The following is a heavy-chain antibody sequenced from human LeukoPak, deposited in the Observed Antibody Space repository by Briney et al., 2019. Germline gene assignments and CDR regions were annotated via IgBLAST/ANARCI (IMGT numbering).Heavy chain of an antibody. CDR2: INHSGST. V-gene: IGHV4-34*01. Sequence: PSETLSLTCAVYGGSFSGHYWSWIRQPPGKGLEWIGEINHSGSTNYNPSLKSRVTISLDTSKNQFSLKLRSVTAADTAVYYCTRGPLWVKERLFDPWGQGILSPSPQ. CDR3: TRGPLWVKERLFDP. D-gene: IGHD3-16*01. CDR1: GGSFSGHY. J-gene: IGHJ5*02.